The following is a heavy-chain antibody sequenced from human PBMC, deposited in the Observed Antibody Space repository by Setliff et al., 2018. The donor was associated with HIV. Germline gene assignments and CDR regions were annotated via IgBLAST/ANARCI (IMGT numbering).Heavy chain of an antibody. J-gene: IGHJ4*02. CDR1: GFTFSSYS. V-gene: IGHV3-23*01. CDR2: ISGSGGST. Sequence: GGSLRLSCAASGFTFSSYSMTWVRQAPGKGLEWVSAISGSGGSTYYADSVKGRFTISRDNSKNTLYLQMNSLRAEDTAVYYCAKDPRAAVATICDYWGQGTLVTRLL. D-gene: IGHD5-12*01. CDR3: AKDPRAAVATICDY.